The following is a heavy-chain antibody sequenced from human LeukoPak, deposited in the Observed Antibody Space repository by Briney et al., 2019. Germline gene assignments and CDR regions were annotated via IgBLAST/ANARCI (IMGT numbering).Heavy chain of an antibody. D-gene: IGHD2-15*01. J-gene: IGHJ6*02. V-gene: IGHV3-66*04. Sequence: GGSLRLSCATSGFTVSSNYMSWVRQAPGKGLEWVSVIYSGGSTYYADSVKGRFTISRDNSKNTLYLQMNSLRAEDTAVYYCARLYCSGGSCYPCYYYYGMDVWGQGTTVTVSS. CDR1: GFTVSSNY. CDR3: ARLYCSGGSCYPCYYYYGMDV. CDR2: IYSGGST.